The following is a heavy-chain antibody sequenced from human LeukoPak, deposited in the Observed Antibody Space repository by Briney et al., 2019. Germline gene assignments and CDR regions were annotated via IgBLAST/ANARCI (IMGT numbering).Heavy chain of an antibody. CDR2: IIPIFGTT. V-gene: IGHV1-69*06. Sequence: GASVKVSCKASGGTFNSYAISWVRQAPGQGLEWMGGIIPIFGTTNYARKFRGRVTLTADKSTRTAYMELSSLRSDDTAVYYCAREESIGSYQFLHDYWGQGTLVTVSS. CDR3: AREESIGSYQFLHDY. J-gene: IGHJ4*02. CDR1: GGTFNSYA. D-gene: IGHD1-26*01.